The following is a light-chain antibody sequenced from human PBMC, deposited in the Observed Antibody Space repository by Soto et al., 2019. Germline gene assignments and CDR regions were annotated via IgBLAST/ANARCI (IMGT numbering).Light chain of an antibody. CDR1: QDIRSD. Sequence: DIQMTQSPSPLSASVGDRVTITCRASQDIRSDLGWFQQKPGKAPKRLIYAASTLESGVPSRFSGSRSGTEFTLTISSLQPEDFATYYCLQHNSYPFTFGPGTKVDIK. CDR3: LQHNSYPFT. V-gene: IGKV1-17*01. CDR2: AAS. J-gene: IGKJ3*01.